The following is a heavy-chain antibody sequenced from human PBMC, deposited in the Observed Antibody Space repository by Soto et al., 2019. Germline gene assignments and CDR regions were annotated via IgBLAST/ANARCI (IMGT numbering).Heavy chain of an antibody. Sequence: ASVKVSCQAAGYSFTHYLIHWLRQPRGRGLEWLGRINPKSGGTSTAQKFQGWVTMTTDTSISTAFMELTRLTSDDTAIYYCARGDSTDCSNCVCNFFYNHDMDVWGQGTTVTVSS. CDR1: GYSFTHYL. J-gene: IGHJ6*02. V-gene: IGHV1-2*04. CDR3: ARGDSTDCSNCVCNFFYNHDMDV. CDR2: INPKSGGT. D-gene: IGHD2-8*01.